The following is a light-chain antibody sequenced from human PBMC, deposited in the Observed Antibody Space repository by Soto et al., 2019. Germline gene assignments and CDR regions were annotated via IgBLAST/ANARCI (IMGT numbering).Light chain of an antibody. CDR3: SSYTSSSPYV. Sequence: QSVLTQPASVSGSPGQSITISCTGTSSDVGGYNYVSWYQQHPGKALKLMIYEVSNRPSGVSNRFSGSKSGNTASLTISGLQAEDEADYYCSSYTSSSPYVFGTGTKATVL. J-gene: IGLJ1*01. V-gene: IGLV2-14*01. CDR2: EVS. CDR1: SSDVGGYNY.